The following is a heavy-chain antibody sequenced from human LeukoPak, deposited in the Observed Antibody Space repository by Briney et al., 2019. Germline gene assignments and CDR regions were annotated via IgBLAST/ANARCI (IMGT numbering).Heavy chain of an antibody. Sequence: GGSLRLSCAASGFIFSNYAMNWVRQAPGKGLEWVSSITSSSAYIYYADSVKGRFTISRDNAKNSLHLQMNSLTAEDTAVYYCGRDRRHYDILTGYSDWGQGTLVTVSS. CDR2: ITSSSAYI. V-gene: IGHV3-21*04. D-gene: IGHD3-9*01. CDR3: GRDRRHYDILTGYSD. J-gene: IGHJ4*02. CDR1: GFIFSNYA.